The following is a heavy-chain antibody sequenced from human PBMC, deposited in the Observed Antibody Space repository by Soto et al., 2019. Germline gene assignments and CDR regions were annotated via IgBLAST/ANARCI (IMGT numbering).Heavy chain of an antibody. Sequence: XLSLTCAVYGGSFSCYYCSWIGQPPGKGLEWIGEINHSGSTNYNPSLKSRVTISVDTSKNQFSLKLSSVTAADTAVYYCARGSKRAVIINWFDPCGQRTLVTVSS. CDR3: ARGSKRAVIINWFDP. J-gene: IGHJ5*02. CDR2: INHSGST. V-gene: IGHV4-34*01. CDR1: GGSFSCYY. D-gene: IGHD4-4*01.